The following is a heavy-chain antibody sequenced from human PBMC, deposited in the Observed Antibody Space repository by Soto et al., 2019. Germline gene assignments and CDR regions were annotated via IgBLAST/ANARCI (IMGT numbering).Heavy chain of an antibody. V-gene: IGHV4-61*01. CDR2: VYYSGTT. CDR1: GGSVSDKTYY. CDR3: AGYCSSSICPADHYFALEV. D-gene: IGHD2-2*01. J-gene: IGHJ6*02. Sequence: PSENLSLTCSVSGGSVSDKTYYWSWIRQPPGKRLEWIGYVYYSGTTNYNPSLKSRVTISVDLSKNRFSLRLSSVSAADTARYLCAGYCSSSICPADHYFALEVWGQGTTVTVSS.